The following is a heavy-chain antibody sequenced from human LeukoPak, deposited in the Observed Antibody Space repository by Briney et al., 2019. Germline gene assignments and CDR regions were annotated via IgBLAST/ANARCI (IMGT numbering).Heavy chain of an antibody. D-gene: IGHD6-13*01. Sequence: GGSLRLSCAASGFAVSSNYMTWVRQAPGKGLEWVSFIYSGGATYYADSVRGRFTISRDSSKNTLYLQMNSLRVEDTAVYYCARVPGYSWGQGTLVTVSS. V-gene: IGHV3-53*01. CDR3: ARVPGYS. J-gene: IGHJ4*02. CDR1: GFAVSSNY. CDR2: IYSGGAT.